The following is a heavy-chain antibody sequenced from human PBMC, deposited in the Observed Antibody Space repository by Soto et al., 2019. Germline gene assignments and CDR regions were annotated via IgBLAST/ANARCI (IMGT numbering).Heavy chain of an antibody. V-gene: IGHV3-15*05. CDR3: TTAARSAFPWDY. J-gene: IGHJ4*02. D-gene: IGHD3-16*01. CDR1: GFTFSNAW. Sequence: EVQLVESGGGLVKPGGSLRLSCAASGFTFSNAWMSWVRQAPGKGLEWVGRIKSKTDGGTTDYAAPVKGRFTISRDDSKNTLYLQMYSLKTEHTAVYYCTTAARSAFPWDYWGQGTLVTVSS. CDR2: IKSKTDGGTT.